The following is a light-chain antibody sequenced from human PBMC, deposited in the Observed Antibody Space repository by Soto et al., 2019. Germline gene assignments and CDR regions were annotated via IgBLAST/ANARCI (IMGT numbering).Light chain of an antibody. CDR2: GAS. V-gene: IGKV3D-7*01. CDR1: QSIDSNY. J-gene: IGKJ5*01. Sequence: EIVMTQSPGTLSLSPGETVTLSCRASQSIDSNYLSWYQQRPGQAPRLLISGASTRATSIPARFSGSGSRTDFTLTISSLQAEDFALYYCQQYYSSITSGQGTRPEIK. CDR3: QQYYSSIT.